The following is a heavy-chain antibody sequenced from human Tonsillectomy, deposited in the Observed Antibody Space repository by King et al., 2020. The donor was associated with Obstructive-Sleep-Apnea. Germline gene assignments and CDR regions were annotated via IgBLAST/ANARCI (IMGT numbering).Heavy chain of an antibody. CDR1: GFTFSSYS. D-gene: IGHD2-21*02. CDR3: ARGANIDCGGDCDGHDYYGMDV. J-gene: IGHJ6*02. V-gene: IGHV3-21*01. CDR2: ISSSSRHI. Sequence: QLVQSGGGLVKPGGSLRLSCAASGFTFSSYSMNWVRQAPGKGLEWVSSISSSSRHIYYADSVKGRFTISRDNAKNSLYLQMNSLRAEDSAVYDCARGANIDCGGDCDGHDYYGMDVWGQGTTVTVSS.